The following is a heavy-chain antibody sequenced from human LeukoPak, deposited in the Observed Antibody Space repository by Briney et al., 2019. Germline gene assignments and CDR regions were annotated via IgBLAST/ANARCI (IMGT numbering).Heavy chain of an antibody. Sequence: GGSLRLSCAASGFTFSSYEMNWVRQAPGKGLEWVSYISSSGSTIYYADSVKGRFTISRDNAKNSLYLQMNSLRAEDTAVYYCARDNIRITGTSYWGQGTLVTVSS. CDR3: ARDNIRITGTSY. CDR2: ISSSGSTI. CDR1: GFTFSSYE. V-gene: IGHV3-48*03. D-gene: IGHD1-20*01. J-gene: IGHJ4*02.